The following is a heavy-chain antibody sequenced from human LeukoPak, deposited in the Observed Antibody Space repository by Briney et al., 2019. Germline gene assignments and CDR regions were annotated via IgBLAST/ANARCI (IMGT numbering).Heavy chain of an antibody. V-gene: IGHV1-2*02. CDR3: GRWYCSSTSCYPNYYYYGMDV. J-gene: IGHJ6*02. Sequence: GASVKVSCKASGHTFTGYYMHWVRQAPGQGLEWMGWIHPDSGGTNYAQKFQGRVTMTRNTSISTAYMELSSLRSEDTAVYYCGRWYCSSTSCYPNYYYYGMDVWGQGTTVTVSS. D-gene: IGHD2-2*01. CDR1: GHTFTGYY. CDR2: IHPDSGGT.